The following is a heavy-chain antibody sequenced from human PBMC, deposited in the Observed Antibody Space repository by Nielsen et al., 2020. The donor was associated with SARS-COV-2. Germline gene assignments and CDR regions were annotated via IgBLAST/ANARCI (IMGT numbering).Heavy chain of an antibody. CDR1: GGSFSGYY. D-gene: IGHD3-10*01. CDR3: ARNRWFGESRYGMDV. CDR2: INHSGNT. V-gene: IGHV4-34*01. Sequence: LETLSLTCAVYGGSFSGYYWSWIRQPPGKGLEWIGEINHSGNTNYNPSLKSRVTISVDTSKNQFSLKLSSVTAADTAVYSCARNRWFGESRYGMDVWGQGTTVTVSS. J-gene: IGHJ6*02.